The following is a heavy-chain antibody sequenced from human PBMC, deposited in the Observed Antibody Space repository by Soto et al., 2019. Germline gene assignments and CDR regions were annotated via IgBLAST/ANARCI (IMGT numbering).Heavy chain of an antibody. CDR3: ARVGVSLARGVSSRFDY. CDR2: IYHTGST. Sequence: SETLYLTCTVSGDSISNTNWWSWVRQPPGKGLEWIGEIYHTGSTNYNPSLGSRVIISVDKSKNQFSLELSFVTAADTAVYYCARVGVSLARGVSSRFDYWGLGTLVTVSS. J-gene: IGHJ4*02. V-gene: IGHV4-4*02. CDR1: GDSISNTNW. D-gene: IGHD3-10*01.